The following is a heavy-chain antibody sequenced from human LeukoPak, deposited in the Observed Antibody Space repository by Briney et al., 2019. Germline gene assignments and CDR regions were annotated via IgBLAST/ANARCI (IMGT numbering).Heavy chain of an antibody. D-gene: IGHD3-9*01. J-gene: IGHJ1*01. Sequence: ASVKVSCKVFGYTLTELSMHWVRQAPGKGLEWMGGFDPEDGETIYAQKFQGRVTMTEDTSTDTAYMELGSLRSEDTAVYYCATTLRYFDWFQHWGQGTLVTVSS. CDR3: ATTLRYFDWFQH. V-gene: IGHV1-24*01. CDR2: FDPEDGET. CDR1: GYTLTELS.